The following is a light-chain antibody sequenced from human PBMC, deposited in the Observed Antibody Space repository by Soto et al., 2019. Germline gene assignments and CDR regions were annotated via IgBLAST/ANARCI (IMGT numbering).Light chain of an antibody. CDR3: QQRSNWPPT. CDR1: ESVSSY. V-gene: IGKV3-11*01. Sequence: EIVLTQSPATLSLSPGEKATLSCRASESVSSYLAWFQQKPGQGPRLLIYDASNREPDIPARFSGSGSGTDVTLTISSLEPEDFAVYYCQQRSNWPPTFGQGTKVEIK. CDR2: DAS. J-gene: IGKJ1*01.